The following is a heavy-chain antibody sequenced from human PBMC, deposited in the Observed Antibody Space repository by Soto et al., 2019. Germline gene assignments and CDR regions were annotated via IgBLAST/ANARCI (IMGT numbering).Heavy chain of an antibody. CDR2: IKQDGSEK. CDR3: ARDLNSPTPSMVRETIYPYYYYYYYMDV. D-gene: IGHD3-10*01. V-gene: IGHV3-7*01. J-gene: IGHJ6*03. CDR1: GFTFSSYW. Sequence: GGSLRLSCAASGFTFSSYWMSWVRQAPGKGLEWVANIKQDGSEKYYVDSVKGRFTISRDNAKNSLYLQMNSLRAEDTAVYYCARDLNSPTPSMVRETIYPYYYYYYYMDVWGKGTTVTVSS.